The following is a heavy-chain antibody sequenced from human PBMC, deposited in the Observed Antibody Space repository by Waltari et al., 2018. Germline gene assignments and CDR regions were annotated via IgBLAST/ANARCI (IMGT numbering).Heavy chain of an antibody. J-gene: IGHJ4*01. CDR1: GFGFTAAC. CDR3: TTLDAPWGG. Sequence: EVQMVESGGGSVKPGDSLRLSCVASGFGFTAACLTLVRQAPGKGLECVGRIKSQNDGATTDFAASVRGRFSISRDDSQNMVFLQMNSLRVEDTALYYCTTLDAPWGGWGHGTLVTVSS. V-gene: IGHV3-15*01. CDR2: IKSQNDGATT. D-gene: IGHD7-27*01.